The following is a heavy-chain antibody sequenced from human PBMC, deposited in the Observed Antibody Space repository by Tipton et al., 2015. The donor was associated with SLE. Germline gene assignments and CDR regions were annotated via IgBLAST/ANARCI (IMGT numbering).Heavy chain of an antibody. CDR3: ARGLLPTYYGMDV. CDR1: GGSISSSSYY. CDR2: IYYSGST. V-gene: IGHV4-39*07. Sequence: TLSLTCTVSGGSISSSSYYWGWIRQPPGKGLEWIGTIYYSGSTYYNPSLKSRVTISVDTSKNQFSLKLSSVTAADTAVYYCARGLLPTYYGMDVWGQGTTVTVSS. J-gene: IGHJ6*02. D-gene: IGHD4-17*01.